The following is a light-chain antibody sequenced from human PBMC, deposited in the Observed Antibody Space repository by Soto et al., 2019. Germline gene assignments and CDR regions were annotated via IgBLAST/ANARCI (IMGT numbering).Light chain of an antibody. CDR3: SSYTGSSTPWV. J-gene: IGLJ3*02. CDR2: EVS. V-gene: IGLV2-14*01. Sequence: QSALTQPASVSGSPGQAITISCTGTSSDVGGYNYVSWYQQHPGKAPKHMIYEVSNRPSGVSNRFSGSKSGNTAYLTISGRQAEDEADYYCSSYTGSSTPWVFGGGTKLTVL. CDR1: SSDVGGYNY.